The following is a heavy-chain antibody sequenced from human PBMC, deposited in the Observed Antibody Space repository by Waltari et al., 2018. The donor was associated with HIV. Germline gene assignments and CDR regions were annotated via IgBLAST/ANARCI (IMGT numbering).Heavy chain of an antibody. V-gene: IGHV1-2*02. J-gene: IGHJ4*02. CDR2: INPNSGGT. CDR1: GYTFTGYY. CDR3: ARACSGGSCYSGGDY. D-gene: IGHD2-15*01. Sequence: QVQLVQSGAEVKKPGASVKVSCKASGYTFTGYYMHWVRQAPGQGLEWMGWINPNSGGTNYAQKFQGRVTMTRDTSISTAYMELSRLRSDDTAVYYCARACSGGSCYSGGDYWGQGTLVTVSS.